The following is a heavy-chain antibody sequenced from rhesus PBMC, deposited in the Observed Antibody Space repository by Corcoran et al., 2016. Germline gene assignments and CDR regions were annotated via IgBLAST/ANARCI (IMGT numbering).Heavy chain of an antibody. Sequence: QLQLQESGPGLVKPSETLSLTCAVSGGSISSNYWSWIRQPPGKGLEWIGRIFGSGGSTDYNPSLNSRVTISTDTSKNQFSLKLSSVTAADTAVYYCARDWAYNWNYGYFDLWGPGTPITISS. CDR3: ARDWAYNWNYGYFDL. D-gene: IGHD1-26*01. J-gene: IGHJ2*01. CDR1: GGSISSNY. CDR2: IFGSGGST. V-gene: IGHV4-173*01.